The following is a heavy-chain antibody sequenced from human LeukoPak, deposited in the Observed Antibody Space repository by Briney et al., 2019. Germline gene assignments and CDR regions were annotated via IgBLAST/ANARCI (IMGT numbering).Heavy chain of an antibody. Sequence: GGSLRLSCAASGFTISSNFMSWVRQAPGKGLEWVSVIFSGGTIYYADSVKGRFTISRDNSKNTLYLQINNLRAEDTAVYYCARGGIPAVLYYFDYWGQGSLVTVSS. D-gene: IGHD1-14*01. CDR2: IFSGGTI. J-gene: IGHJ4*02. CDR3: ARGGIPAVLYYFDY. CDR1: GFTISSNF. V-gene: IGHV3-66*01.